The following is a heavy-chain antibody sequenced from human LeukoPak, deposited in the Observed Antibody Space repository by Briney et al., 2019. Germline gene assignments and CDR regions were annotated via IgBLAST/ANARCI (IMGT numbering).Heavy chain of an antibody. Sequence: GRSLRLSCAASGFTFDDYAMHWVRQAPGKGLEWVSGISWNSGSIGYADSVKGRFTISRDNAKNSLYLQMNSLRAEDTALYYCAKVRLNPYAFDIWGQGTMVTVSS. J-gene: IGHJ3*02. CDR1: GFTFDDYA. CDR3: AKVRLNPYAFDI. CDR2: ISWNSGSI. V-gene: IGHV3-9*01. D-gene: IGHD1-14*01.